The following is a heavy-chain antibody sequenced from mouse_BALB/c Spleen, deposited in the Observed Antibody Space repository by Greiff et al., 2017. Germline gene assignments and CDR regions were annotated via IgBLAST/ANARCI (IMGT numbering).Heavy chain of an antibody. Sequence: EVKLVESGPSLVKPSQTLSLTCSVTGDSITSGYWNWIRHFPGNKLEYMGYISYSGSTYYNPSLKSRISITRDTSKNQYYLQLNSVTTEDTATYYCANYRYDENAMDYWGQGTSVTVSS. CDR1: GDSITSGY. CDR3: ANYRYDENAMDY. J-gene: IGHJ4*01. D-gene: IGHD2-14*01. V-gene: IGHV3-8*02. CDR2: ISYSGST.